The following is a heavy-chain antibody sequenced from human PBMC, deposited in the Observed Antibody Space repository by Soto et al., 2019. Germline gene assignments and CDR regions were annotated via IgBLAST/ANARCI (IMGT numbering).Heavy chain of an antibody. J-gene: IGHJ4*02. CDR1: GGSISSSSYY. D-gene: IGHD6-13*01. CDR3: ARQSIAAADY. V-gene: IGHV4-39*01. Sequence: QLQMQESGPGLVKPSETLSLTCTVSGGSISSSSYYWGWIRQPPGKGLEWIGSIYYSGSTYYNPSLKSRVTISVDTSKNQFSLKLSSVTAADTAVYYCARQSIAAADYWGQGTLVTVSS. CDR2: IYYSGST.